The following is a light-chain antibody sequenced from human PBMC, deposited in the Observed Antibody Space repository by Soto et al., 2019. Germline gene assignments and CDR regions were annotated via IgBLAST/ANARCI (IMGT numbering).Light chain of an antibody. V-gene: IGKV3D-20*02. Sequence: EILLTQSPVTLSLSPGERATLSCMASQTVSSSYLAWYQQKPGQAPRLLIYGASNRATGIPARFSGSGSGTDFTLTVSSLEPEDFAVYYCQQRSNWPLTFGQGTRLEIK. J-gene: IGKJ5*01. CDR3: QQRSNWPLT. CDR1: QTVSSSY. CDR2: GAS.